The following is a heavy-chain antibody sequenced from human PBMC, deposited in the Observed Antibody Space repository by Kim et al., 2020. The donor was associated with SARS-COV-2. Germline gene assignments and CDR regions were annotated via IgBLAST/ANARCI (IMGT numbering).Heavy chain of an antibody. Sequence: SYIYYADSGKGRFTISRDNAKNSLYLQMNSLRAEDTAVYYCAIPDYYFDYWGQGTLVTVSS. J-gene: IGHJ4*02. D-gene: IGHD2-2*01. CDR2: SYI. V-gene: IGHV3-21*01. CDR3: AIPDYYFDY.